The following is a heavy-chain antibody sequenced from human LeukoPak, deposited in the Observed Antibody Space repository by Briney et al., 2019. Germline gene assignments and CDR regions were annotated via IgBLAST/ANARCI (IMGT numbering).Heavy chain of an antibody. D-gene: IGHD3-22*01. J-gene: IGHJ4*02. CDR2: INHSGST. CDR3: ARAAHYYDSSGYYYGPLDY. Sequence: PSETLSLTCAVYGGSFSGYYWSWIRRPPGKGLEWIGEINHSGSTNYNPSLKSRVTISVDTSKNQFSLKLSSVTAADTAVYYCARAAHYYDSSGYYYGPLDYWGQGTLVTVSS. CDR1: GGSFSGYY. V-gene: IGHV4-34*01.